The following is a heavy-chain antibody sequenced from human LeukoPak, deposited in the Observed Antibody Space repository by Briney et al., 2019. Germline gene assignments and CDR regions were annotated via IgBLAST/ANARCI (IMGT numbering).Heavy chain of an antibody. D-gene: IGHD5-24*01. Sequence: ASVKVSCKASGYTFTDYYIHWVRQAPGQGLEWMGWIYPNSGGTKYARRFQGRVTMTRDASISTAYTELSSLRSDDTAVYYCARVVDGYNYGAFDIWGQGTVVTVSS. CDR3: ARVVDGYNYGAFDI. V-gene: IGHV1-2*02. CDR1: GYTFTDYY. CDR2: IYPNSGGT. J-gene: IGHJ3*02.